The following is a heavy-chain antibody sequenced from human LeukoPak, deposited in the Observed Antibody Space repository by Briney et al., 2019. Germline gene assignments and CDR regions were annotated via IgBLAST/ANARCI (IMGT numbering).Heavy chain of an antibody. CDR3: ARDQAGVMMWDY. Sequence: ASVKVSCKASGYTFTGYYMHWVRQAPGQGLEWMGWINPNSGGTNYAQKFQGRVIMTRDTSISTAYMELSRLRSDDTAVYYCARDQAGVMMWDYWGQGTLVTVSS. CDR2: INPNSGGT. J-gene: IGHJ4*02. CDR1: GYTFTGYY. V-gene: IGHV1-2*02. D-gene: IGHD3-16*01.